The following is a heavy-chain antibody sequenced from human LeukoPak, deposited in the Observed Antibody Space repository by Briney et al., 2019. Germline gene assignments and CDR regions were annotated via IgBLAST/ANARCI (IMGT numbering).Heavy chain of an antibody. V-gene: IGHV4-31*03. J-gene: IGHJ4*02. CDR1: GGSISSGGYY. CDR2: IYYSGST. Sequence: SETLSLTCTVSGGSISSGGYYWSWIRQHPGKGLEWIGYIYYSGSTYYNPSLKSRVTISVDTSKNQFSLKLSSVTAADTAVYYGARVDYYGSGSYYSESYYFDYWGQGTLVTVSS. CDR3: ARVDYYGSGSYYSESYYFDY. D-gene: IGHD3-10*01.